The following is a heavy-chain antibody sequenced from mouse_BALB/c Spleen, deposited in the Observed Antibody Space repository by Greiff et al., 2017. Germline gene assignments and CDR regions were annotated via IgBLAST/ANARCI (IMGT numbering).Heavy chain of an antibody. CDR1: GYTFSSYW. J-gene: IGHJ3*01. CDR3: ARSLYGNYVAY. CDR2: ILPGSGST. D-gene: IGHD2-1*01. V-gene: IGHV1-9*01. Sequence: QVQLQQSGAELMKPGASVKISCKATGYTFSSYWIEWVKQRPGHGLEWIGEILPGSGSTNYNEKFKGKATFTADTSSNTAYMQLSSLTSEDSAVYYCARSLYGNYVAYWGQGTLVTVSA.